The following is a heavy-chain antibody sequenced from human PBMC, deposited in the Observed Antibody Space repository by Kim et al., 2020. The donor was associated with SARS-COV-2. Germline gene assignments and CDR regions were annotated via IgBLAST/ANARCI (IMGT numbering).Heavy chain of an antibody. V-gene: IGHV4-34*01. CDR3: ARALYGDYWIFDY. Sequence: NTALEIRVTISKDTTKNQVSLKLSSVDAADTAVYYCARALYGDYWIFDYWGQGTLVTVSS. D-gene: IGHD4-17*01. J-gene: IGHJ4*02.